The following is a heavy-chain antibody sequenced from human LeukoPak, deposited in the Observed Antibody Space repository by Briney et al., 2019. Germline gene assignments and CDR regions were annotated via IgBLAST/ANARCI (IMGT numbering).Heavy chain of an antibody. J-gene: IGHJ6*02. CDR1: GFTFSSYG. V-gene: IGHV3-23*01. D-gene: IGHD1-26*01. Sequence: PGASPRLSCAASGFTFSSYGMTWVRQAPGKGLEWVSSISGSGVNTYYVGSVKGRFTISRDNSKNTVHLQMSSLRAEDTAVYHCARVLKGESGALGVDVWGQGTTVTVSS. CDR3: ARVLKGESGALGVDV. CDR2: ISGSGVNT.